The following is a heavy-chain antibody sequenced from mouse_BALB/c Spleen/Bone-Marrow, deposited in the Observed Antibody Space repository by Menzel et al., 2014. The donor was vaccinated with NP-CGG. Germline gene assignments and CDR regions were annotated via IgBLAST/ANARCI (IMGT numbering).Heavy chain of an antibody. V-gene: IGHV3-8*02. CDR3: ARSRDYYGNSLDY. CDR1: GDSITSGY. J-gene: IGHJ2*01. CDR2: ISYSGST. Sequence: EVQRVESGPSLVKPSQTLSLTCSVTGDSITSGYWNWIRKFPGNKLEYMGYISYSGSTYYNPSLKSRISITRDTSKNQYYLQLNSVTTEDTATYHCARSRDYYGNSLDYWGQGTTLTVSS. D-gene: IGHD2-1*01.